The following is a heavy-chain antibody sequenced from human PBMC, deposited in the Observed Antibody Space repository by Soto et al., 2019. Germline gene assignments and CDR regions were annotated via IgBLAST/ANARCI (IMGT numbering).Heavy chain of an antibody. Sequence: SATLCLTGTLVGGSIIRGCYCGKRNRQHPGKGLEWIGYIYYSGSTYYNPSLKSRVSMSVDTSKNQFSLKLSSVTAADTAVYYCARSVFPWGQGTLVTVS. CDR3: ARSVFP. CDR1: GGSIIRGCYC. J-gene: IGHJ5*02. CDR2: IYYSGST. V-gene: IGHV4-31*03.